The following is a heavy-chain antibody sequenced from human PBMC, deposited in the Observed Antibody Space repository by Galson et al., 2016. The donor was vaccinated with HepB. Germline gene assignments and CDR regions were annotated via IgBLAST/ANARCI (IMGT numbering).Heavy chain of an antibody. J-gene: IGHJ4*02. CDR3: ARDADIVKVPAAIRADY. CDR1: GFTFSGYA. Sequence: SLRLSCAASGFTFSGYAMHWVRQAPGKGLEWVAVISYDGSNKYYADSVKGRFTISRDNSKNTLYLQMNSLRAEDTAVYYCARDADIVKVPAAIRADYWGQGTLVTVSS. D-gene: IGHD2-2*02. CDR2: ISYDGSNK. V-gene: IGHV3-30*04.